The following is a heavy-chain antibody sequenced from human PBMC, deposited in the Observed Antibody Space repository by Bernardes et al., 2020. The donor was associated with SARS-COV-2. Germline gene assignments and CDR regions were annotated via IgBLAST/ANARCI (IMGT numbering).Heavy chain of an antibody. CDR1: GGSISSSSYY. D-gene: IGHD3-10*01. V-gene: IGHV4-39*07. Sequence: SETLSLTCTVSGGSISSSSYYWGWIRQPPGKGLEWIGSIYYSGSTYYNPSLKSRVTISVDTSKNQFSLKLSSVTAADTAVYYCARAPPYYYGSGSYMDVWGKGTTVTVSS. CDR2: IYYSGST. J-gene: IGHJ6*03. CDR3: ARAPPYYYGSGSYMDV.